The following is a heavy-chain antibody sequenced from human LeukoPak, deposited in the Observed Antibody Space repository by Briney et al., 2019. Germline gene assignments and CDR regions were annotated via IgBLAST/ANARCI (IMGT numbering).Heavy chain of an antibody. D-gene: IGHD2-2*01. CDR1: GSTFTGYY. V-gene: IGHV1-2*02. J-gene: IGHJ4*02. Sequence: ASVKVSCKASGSTFTGYYMHWVRQATGQGLEWMGWINPNSGGTNYAQKFQGRVTMTRDTSISTAYMELSRLRSDDTAVYYCARAFYCSSTSCYANMVDYWGQGTLVTVSS. CDR2: INPNSGGT. CDR3: ARAFYCSSTSCYANMVDY.